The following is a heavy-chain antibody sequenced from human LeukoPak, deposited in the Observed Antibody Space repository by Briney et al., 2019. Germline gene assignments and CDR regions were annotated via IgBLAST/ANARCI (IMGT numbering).Heavy chain of an antibody. CDR3: AKASGQLIPNSFFDY. CDR2: INHSGST. J-gene: IGHJ4*02. D-gene: IGHD6-6*01. V-gene: IGHV4-34*01. CDR1: GGSFSGYY. Sequence: PSETLSLTCAVYGGSFSGYYWSWIRQPPGKGLEWIGEINHSGSTNYNPPLKSRVTISVDTSKNQFSLKLSSVTAADTAVYYCAKASGQLIPNSFFDYWGQGTLVTVSS.